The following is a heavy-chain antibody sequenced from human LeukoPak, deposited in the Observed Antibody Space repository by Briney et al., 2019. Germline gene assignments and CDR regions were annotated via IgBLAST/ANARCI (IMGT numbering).Heavy chain of an antibody. V-gene: IGHV1-2*02. CDR3: ARLSIAARSGFDY. D-gene: IGHD6-6*01. CDR1: GYTFTGYY. CDR2: INPNSGGT. J-gene: IGHJ4*02. Sequence: ASVKVSCKASGYTFTGYYMHWVRQAPGQGLEWMGWINPNSGGTNYAQKFQGRVTMTRDTSISTAYMELSRLRSDDTAVYYCARLSIAARSGFDYWGQGTLVTVSS.